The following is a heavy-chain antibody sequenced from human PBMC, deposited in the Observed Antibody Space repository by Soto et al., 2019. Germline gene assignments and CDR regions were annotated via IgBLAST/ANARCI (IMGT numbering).Heavy chain of an antibody. CDR3: ARGGGSTKVDY. V-gene: IGHV4-31*03. J-gene: IGHJ4*02. Sequence: QVQLQESGPGLLKPSQTLALACSVSGGSITSSAYYWSRIRQHPGEGLEWIGFTSNSGSTSYNPSLKSRVTISVDTSSNQFSLNLKSVTAADTAVYYCARGGGSTKVDYWGQGTLVTVSP. D-gene: IGHD2-2*01. CDR1: GGSITSSAYY. CDR2: TSNSGST.